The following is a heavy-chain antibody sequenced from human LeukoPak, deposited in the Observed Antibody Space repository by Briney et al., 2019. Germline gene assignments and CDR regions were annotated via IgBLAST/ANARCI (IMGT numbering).Heavy chain of an antibody. V-gene: IGHV1-2*02. CDR2: INPNSGGT. Sequence: ASVKVSCKASGYSFTDYYMHWVRQAPGQGLEWMGWINPNSGGTNSAQKFQGRVTMTRDTSITTVYMEVSWLTSDDTAIHYCARADRLHGGPYLIGPWGQGTLVTVSS. J-gene: IGHJ5*02. D-gene: IGHD2-21*01. CDR1: GYSFTDYY. CDR3: ARADRLHGGPYLIGP.